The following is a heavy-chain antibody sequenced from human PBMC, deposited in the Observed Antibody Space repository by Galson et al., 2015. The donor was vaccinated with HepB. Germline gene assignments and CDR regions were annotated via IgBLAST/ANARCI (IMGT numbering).Heavy chain of an antibody. CDR2: ISGSGGST. CDR3: AKGYCSGGSCYWRDAFDI. J-gene: IGHJ3*02. Sequence: SLRLSCAASGFTFSSYAMSWVRQAPGKGLEWVSAISGSGGSTYYADSVKGRFTISRDNSKNTLYLQMNSLRAEDTAVYYCAKGYCSGGSCYWRDAFDIWGQGTMVTVSS. V-gene: IGHV3-23*01. CDR1: GFTFSSYA. D-gene: IGHD2-15*01.